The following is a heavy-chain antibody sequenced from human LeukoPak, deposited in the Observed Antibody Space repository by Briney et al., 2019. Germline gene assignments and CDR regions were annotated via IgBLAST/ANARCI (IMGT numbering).Heavy chain of an antibody. CDR3: ARDPFYGGYKND. Sequence: SETLSITCTVSDGSISGYYWSWIRQPPGRGLEWIGYIYYNGSTNYNPSLKSRVTISVDTSKNQFSLKLSSVTAADTAVYYCARDPFYGGYKNDWGQGTLVTVSS. J-gene: IGHJ4*02. CDR2: IYYNGST. D-gene: IGHD4-17*01. V-gene: IGHV4-59*12. CDR1: DGSISGYY.